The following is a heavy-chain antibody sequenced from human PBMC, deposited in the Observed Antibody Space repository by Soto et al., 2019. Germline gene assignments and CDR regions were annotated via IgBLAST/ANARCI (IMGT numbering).Heavy chain of an antibody. CDR1: GGTFSSYT. V-gene: IGHV1-69*04. J-gene: IGHJ6*02. Sequence: SVKVSCKASGGTFSSYTISWVRQAPGQGLEWMGRIIPILGIANYAQKFQGRVTITADKSTSTAYMELSSLRSEDTAVYYCAREGGTTVVTPGYYYGMDVWGQGTTVTVSS. CDR2: IIPILGIA. CDR3: AREGGTTVVTPGYYYGMDV. D-gene: IGHD4-17*01.